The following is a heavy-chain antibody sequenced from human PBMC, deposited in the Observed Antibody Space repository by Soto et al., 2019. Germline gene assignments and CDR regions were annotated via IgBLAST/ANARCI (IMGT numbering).Heavy chain of an antibody. CDR2: IKNDGSVI. Sequence: EVQLVESGGGFVQPGGSLRLSCAASGFTFGNYWMHWVRQAPGKGLVWVARIKNDGSVINYADSVKGRFTISRDNAKNTLYLQMNSLRVEDTAFYYCAASVSIRIWGHGTMVTVSS. CDR1: GFTFGNYW. J-gene: IGHJ3*02. CDR3: AASVSIRI. D-gene: IGHD3-16*01. V-gene: IGHV3-74*01.